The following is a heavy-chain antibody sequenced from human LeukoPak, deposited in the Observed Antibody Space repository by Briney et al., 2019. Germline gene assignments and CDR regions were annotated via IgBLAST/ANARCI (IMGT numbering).Heavy chain of an antibody. Sequence: PGGSLRLSCAASGFTFSSYGMYWVRQAPGKGLEWVAFIRYDGSNKYYADSVKGRFTISRDNAKNSLYLQMNSLRAEDTAVYYCARAGIAVAGIGFGYYYYMDVWGKGTTVTISS. CDR2: IRYDGSNK. J-gene: IGHJ6*03. D-gene: IGHD6-19*01. V-gene: IGHV3-30*02. CDR1: GFTFSSYG. CDR3: ARAGIAVAGIGFGYYYYMDV.